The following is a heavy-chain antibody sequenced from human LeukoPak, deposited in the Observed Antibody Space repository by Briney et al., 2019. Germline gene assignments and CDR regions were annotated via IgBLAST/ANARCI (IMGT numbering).Heavy chain of an antibody. Sequence: SETLSLTCAVYGGSFSNYYWSCIRQFPGKGLEWIGEINHSGSTNYNPSLKSRVTMSVDTSKNQFSLNLSSVTAADTAVYYCHLVRGGGYFDYWGQGTLVTVSS. J-gene: IGHJ4*02. CDR2: INHSGST. D-gene: IGHD3-10*01. CDR1: GGSFSNYY. V-gene: IGHV4-34*01. CDR3: HLVRGGGYFDY.